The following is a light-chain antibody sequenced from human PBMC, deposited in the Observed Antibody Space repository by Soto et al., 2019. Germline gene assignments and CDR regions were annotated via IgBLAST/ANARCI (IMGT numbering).Light chain of an antibody. Sequence: QSALTQPASVSGSPGQSIAISCTGSSSDIGIYKYVSWYQQHPGKVPKLIIYEVTNRPSGVSNRFSGSKSGNTASLTISGLQAEDEADYYCSSYTNINTRACVFGTGTKLTVL. CDR1: SSDIGIYKY. V-gene: IGLV2-14*01. J-gene: IGLJ1*01. CDR3: SSYTNINTRACV. CDR2: EVT.